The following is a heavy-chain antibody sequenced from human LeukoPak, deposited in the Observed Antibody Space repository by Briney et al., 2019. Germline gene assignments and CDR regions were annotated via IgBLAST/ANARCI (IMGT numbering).Heavy chain of an antibody. D-gene: IGHD5-12*01. CDR3: ASLNRGYSGYDWIFDY. CDR1: GFTFSNYW. J-gene: IGHJ4*02. CDR2: IKQEGSEK. Sequence: PGRSLRLSCAASGFTFSNYWMSWVRQAPGKGLEWVAKIKQEGSEKYYVDSVKGRFTISRDSAKNSLYLQMNSLRAEDMAVYYCASLNRGYSGYDWIFDYWGQGTLVTVSS. V-gene: IGHV3-7*01.